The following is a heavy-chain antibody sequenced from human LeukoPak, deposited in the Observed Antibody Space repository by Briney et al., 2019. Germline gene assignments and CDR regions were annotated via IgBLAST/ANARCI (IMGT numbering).Heavy chain of an antibody. D-gene: IGHD5-18*01. CDR3: ARDQNAGGVQLWWINRFDP. CDR2: IWYDGSNK. Sequence: GGSLRLSCAASGFTFSSYGMHWVRQAPGKGLEWVAVIWYDGSNKYYADSVKGRFTISRGNSKNTLYLQMNSLRAEDTAVYYCARDQNAGGVQLWWINRFDPWGQGTLVTVSS. CDR1: GFTFSSYG. V-gene: IGHV3-33*01. J-gene: IGHJ5*02.